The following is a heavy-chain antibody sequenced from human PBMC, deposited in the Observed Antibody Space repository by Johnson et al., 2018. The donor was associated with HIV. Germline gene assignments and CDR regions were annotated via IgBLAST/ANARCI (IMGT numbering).Heavy chain of an antibody. J-gene: IGHJ3*01. CDR1: GFAFSTYG. CDR3: ARAGGSGIYYRYAFDV. CDR2: INSDGTNT. Sequence: QVQLVESGGGVVQPGGSLSLSCAASGFAFSTYGMHWVRQPPGKGLEWVSRINSDGTNTDYADSVKGRFTVSRDNAGNTLHLQMNSLRADDTAIYYCARAGGSGIYYRYAFDVWGQGTMVTVSS. V-gene: IGHV3-NL1*01. D-gene: IGHD3-10*01.